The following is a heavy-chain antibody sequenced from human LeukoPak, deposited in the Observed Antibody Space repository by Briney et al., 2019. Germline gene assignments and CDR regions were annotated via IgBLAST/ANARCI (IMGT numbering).Heavy chain of an antibody. Sequence: PSETLSLTCTVSGGSIRGSNYYWGWIRQPPGKGLEWIGSMYYSGNTHYNPSLKSRVTISVDTSKNQFSLKLSSVTAADTAVYYCASNKFRMATTHWGQGTLVTVSS. CDR2: MYYSGNT. V-gene: IGHV4-39*07. J-gene: IGHJ4*02. D-gene: IGHD5-24*01. CDR3: ASNKFRMATTH. CDR1: GGSIRGSNYY.